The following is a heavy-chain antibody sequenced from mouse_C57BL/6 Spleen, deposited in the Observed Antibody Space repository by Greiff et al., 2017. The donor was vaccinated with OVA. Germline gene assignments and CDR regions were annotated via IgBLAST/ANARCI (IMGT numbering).Heavy chain of an antibody. CDR2: IWRGGST. V-gene: IGHV2-5*01. Sequence: QVQLQQSGPGLVQPSQSLSITCTVSGFSLTSYGVHWVRQSPGKGLEWLGVIWRGGSTDYNAAFMSRLSITKDNSKSQVFFKMNSLQADDTAIYYCAKNDYGNLYYAMDYWGQGTSVTVSS. CDR1: GFSLTSYG. D-gene: IGHD2-1*01. CDR3: AKNDYGNLYYAMDY. J-gene: IGHJ4*01.